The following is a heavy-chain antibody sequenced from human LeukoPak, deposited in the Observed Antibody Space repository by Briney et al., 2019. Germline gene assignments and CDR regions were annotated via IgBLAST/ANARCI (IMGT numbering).Heavy chain of an antibody. CDR2: IYYSGST. Sequence: SETLSLTCTVSGCSISSRGVYRGWIRQPPGKGLEWIGSIYYSGSTYYNPSLKGRLTISVDTSRNQFSLKLTSVTAADTAVYYCARLLRGGNYHFDFWGQGTLVTVSS. J-gene: IGHJ4*02. CDR3: ARLLRGGNYHFDF. CDR1: GCSISSRGVY. V-gene: IGHV4-39*01. D-gene: IGHD1-26*01.